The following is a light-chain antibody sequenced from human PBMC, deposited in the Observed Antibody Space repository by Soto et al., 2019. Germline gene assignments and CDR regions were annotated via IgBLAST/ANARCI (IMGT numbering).Light chain of an antibody. J-gene: IGKJ5*01. Sequence: EIVMKQSPATLSVSPGERATLSCRASQSVSSNLAWYQQKPGQAPRLLIYGASTRATGIPARFSGSGSGTDFTLTISSLEPEDFAVYYCQQRSNWPPITFGQGTRLEIK. CDR1: QSVSSN. CDR2: GAS. V-gene: IGKV3-15*01. CDR3: QQRSNWPPIT.